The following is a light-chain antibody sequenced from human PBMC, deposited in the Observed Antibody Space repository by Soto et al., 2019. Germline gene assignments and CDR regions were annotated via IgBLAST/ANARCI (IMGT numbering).Light chain of an antibody. CDR1: HSVTTQ. J-gene: IGKJ5*01. Sequence: IVLTQSPDTQSLYPGERATISCWASHSVTTQLSCFQQRPGQTPRLLIYDASTRAPGIPARFSGRGSGADFTLTISSLEPEDFAVYYCQQRSDSITFGQGTRLEIK. CDR2: DAS. CDR3: QQRSDSIT. V-gene: IGKV3-11*01.